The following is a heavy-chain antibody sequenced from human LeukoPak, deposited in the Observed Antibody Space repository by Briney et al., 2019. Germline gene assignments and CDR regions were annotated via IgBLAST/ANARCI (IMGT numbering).Heavy chain of an antibody. D-gene: IGHD3-9*01. CDR2: ISSSSSTI. J-gene: IGHJ4*02. CDR1: GFTFSSYS. Sequence: PGGSLRLSCAASGFTFSSYSMNWVRQAPGKGLEWVSYISSSSSTIYYADSVKGRFTISRGNAKNSLYLQMNSLRAEDTAVYYCARDYYDILTGYYISYFDYRGQGTLVTVSS. V-gene: IGHV3-48*01. CDR3: ARDYYDILTGYYISYFDY.